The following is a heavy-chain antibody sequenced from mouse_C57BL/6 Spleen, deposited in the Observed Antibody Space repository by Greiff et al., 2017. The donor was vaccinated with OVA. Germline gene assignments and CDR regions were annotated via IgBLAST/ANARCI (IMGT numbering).Heavy chain of an antibody. CDR3: ARHGYDGYCWFAY. CDR1: GFTFSSYT. D-gene: IGHD2-3*01. Sequence: EVKLMESGGGLVKPGGSLKLSCAASGFTFSSYTMSWVRQTPEKRLEWVATISGGGGNTYYPDSVKGRFTISSDNAKNTLYLQMSSLRSEDTALYYCARHGYDGYCWFAYWGQGTLVTVSA. J-gene: IGHJ3*01. V-gene: IGHV5-9*01. CDR2: ISGGGGNT.